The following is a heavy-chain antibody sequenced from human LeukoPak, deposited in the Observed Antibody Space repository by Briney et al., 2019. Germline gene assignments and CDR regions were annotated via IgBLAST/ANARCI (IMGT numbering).Heavy chain of an antibody. J-gene: IGHJ4*02. CDR2: TSYDESTK. CDR1: GFSFKDYA. V-gene: IGHV3-30*04. D-gene: IGHD3-10*01. CDR3: ARGDGVIMNY. Sequence: GGSLRLSCAASGFSFKDYAMHWVRQSPGKGLEWVAVTSYDESTKYYVDSVRGRFTISRDNSKNTLFLQMNSLRAEDTAVYYCARGDGVIMNYWGQGTLVTVSS.